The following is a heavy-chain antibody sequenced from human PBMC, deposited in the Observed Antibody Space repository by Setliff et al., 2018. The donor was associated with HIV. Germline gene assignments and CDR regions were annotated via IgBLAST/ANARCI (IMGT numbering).Heavy chain of an antibody. CDR3: ARGFCSGGFCHPNFYHYMDV. V-gene: IGHV4-31*01. Sequence: SETLSLTCTFSGVTSGDYYWTWIRQHPVKGLEWIGYIYSSGTKYYNPSLKSLLAISLDTSKNQFSLNLKSVTAADAAVYYCARGFCSGGFCHPNFYHYMDVWGKGTTVTVSS. CDR2: IYSSGTK. J-gene: IGHJ6*03. D-gene: IGHD2-15*01. CDR1: GVTSGDYY.